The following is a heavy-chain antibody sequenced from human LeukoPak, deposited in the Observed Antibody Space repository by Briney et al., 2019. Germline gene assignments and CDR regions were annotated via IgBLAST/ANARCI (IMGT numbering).Heavy chain of an antibody. CDR3: AKDQNRDYYDSSGYSNAFSYDY. D-gene: IGHD3-22*01. Sequence: GGSLRLSCAASGFTFSSYAMSWVRQAPGKGLEWVSAISGSGGSTYYADSVKGRFTISRDNSKSTLYLQMNSLRAEDTAVYYCAKDQNRDYYDSSGYSNAFSYDYWGQGTLVTVSS. J-gene: IGHJ4*02. CDR2: ISGSGGST. CDR1: GFTFSSYA. V-gene: IGHV3-23*01.